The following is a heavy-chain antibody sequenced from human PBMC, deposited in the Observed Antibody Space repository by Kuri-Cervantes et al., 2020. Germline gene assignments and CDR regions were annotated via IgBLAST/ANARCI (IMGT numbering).Heavy chain of an antibody. CDR3: ASYGSGSSFDY. J-gene: IGHJ4*02. V-gene: IGHV3-23*01. Sequence: GESLKISCAASGFTFRAAAMSWVRQAPGKGLEWVSLISADGRNTYSTHSAKGRFAISRDDSNDTVYLQMNSLRVEDTAVYYCASYGSGSSFDYWGQGTLVTVSS. D-gene: IGHD3-10*01. CDR1: GFTFRAAA. CDR2: ISADGRNT.